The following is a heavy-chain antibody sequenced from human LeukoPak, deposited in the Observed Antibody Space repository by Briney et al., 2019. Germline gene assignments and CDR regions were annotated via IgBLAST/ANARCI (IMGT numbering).Heavy chain of an antibody. V-gene: IGHV3-64*01. CDR2: ISSNGGST. CDR1: GFTFSSYA. D-gene: IGHD3-9*01. CDR3: ARDLVGYDILTGYYNYFDY. Sequence: GGSLRLSCAASGFTFSSYAMHWVRQAPGKGLEYVSAISSNGGSTYYANSVKGRFTISRDNSKNTLYRQMGSLRAEDMAVYYCARDLVGYDILTGYYNYFDYWGQGTLVTVSS. J-gene: IGHJ4*02.